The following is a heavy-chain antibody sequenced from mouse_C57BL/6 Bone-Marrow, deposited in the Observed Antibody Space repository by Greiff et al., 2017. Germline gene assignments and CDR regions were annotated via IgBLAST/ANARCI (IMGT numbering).Heavy chain of an antibody. CDR2: IDPENGDT. V-gene: IGHV14-4*01. J-gene: IGHJ2*01. Sequence: EVQLQQSGAELVRPGASVKLSCTASGFYIIDDYMHWVKQRPEQGLEWIGWIDPENGDTEYASEFQGKATITADTSSNTAYLQLSSLTSEDTAVYYCTFYSNYYFDYWGQGTTLTVSA. CDR1: GFYIIDDY. CDR3: TFYSNYYFDY. D-gene: IGHD2-5*01.